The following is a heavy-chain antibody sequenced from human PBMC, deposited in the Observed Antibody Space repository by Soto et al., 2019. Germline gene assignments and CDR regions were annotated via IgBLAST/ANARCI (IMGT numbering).Heavy chain of an antibody. CDR2: ISGSGCST. V-gene: IGHV3-23*01. J-gene: IGHJ6*02. CDR3: ANSRSRLRSGYKTHYDYYGMDV. Sequence: EVQLLESGGGLVQPGGSVRLSCAASGFTFSSYAMSWVRQAPGKGLEWVSAISGSGCSTYYADSVKGQFTISRDKSKNTLYLKKNSLRVEDTAVYYCANSRSRLRSGYKTHYDYYGMDVWGQGTTVTVSS. D-gene: IGHD3-3*01. CDR1: GFTFSSYA.